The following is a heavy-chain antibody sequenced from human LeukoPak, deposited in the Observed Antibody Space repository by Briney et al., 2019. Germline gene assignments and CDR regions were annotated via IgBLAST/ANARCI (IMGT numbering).Heavy chain of an antibody. V-gene: IGHV3-30*02. CDR2: IWYDGKNDQ. D-gene: IGHD2-2*01. CDR3: AKDRCSSSTCREAFEI. J-gene: IGHJ3*02. CDR1: GFTFSRYG. Sequence: GGSLRLSCAVSGFTFSRYGMHWIRQALGKGMEWVAFIWYDGKNDQEYAESVKGRFTISRDNSKNTLYLQMNSLRTEDTAMYYCAKDRCSSSTCREAFEIWGQGTLVTVSS.